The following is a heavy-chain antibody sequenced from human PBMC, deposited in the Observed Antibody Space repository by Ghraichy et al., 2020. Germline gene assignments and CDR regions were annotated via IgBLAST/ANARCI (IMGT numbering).Heavy chain of an antibody. J-gene: IGHJ4*02. CDR2: ISGGGGST. D-gene: IGHD2/OR15-2a*01. CDR1: GFTFSSYA. V-gene: IGHV3-23*01. Sequence: LSLTCAASGFTFSSYAMSWVHQAPGKGLEWVSAISGGGGSTYYADSVKGRFTISGDNSKNTLYLQMNSLRADDTAVYYCAKGTVLSDYFDSWGQGTLVTVSS. CDR3: AKGTVLSDYFDS.